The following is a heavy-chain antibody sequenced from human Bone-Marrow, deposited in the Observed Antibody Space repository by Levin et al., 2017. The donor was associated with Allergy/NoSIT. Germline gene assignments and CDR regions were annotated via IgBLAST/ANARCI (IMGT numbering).Heavy chain of an antibody. Sequence: LSLTCAASGFTFDDYAMHWVRQAPGKGLEWVSGISWNSGSIGYADSVKGRFTISRDNAKNSLYLQMNSLRAEDTALYYCAKIPYRTVVPAAHFDYWGQGTLVTVSS. J-gene: IGHJ4*02. CDR3: AKIPYRTVVPAAHFDY. D-gene: IGHD2-2*01. CDR1: GFTFDDYA. CDR2: ISWNSGSI. V-gene: IGHV3-9*01.